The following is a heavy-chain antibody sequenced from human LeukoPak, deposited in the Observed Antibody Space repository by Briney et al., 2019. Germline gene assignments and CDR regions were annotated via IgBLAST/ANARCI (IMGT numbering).Heavy chain of an antibody. CDR1: GFTFSSYA. J-gene: IGHJ4*02. D-gene: IGHD3-3*01. CDR2: IASDGSKK. CDR3: AKSYYDFWSGYYPDY. Sequence: GGSLRLSCAPSGFTFSSYAMHWVRQAPGKGLEWVALIASDGSKKYYADSVKGRFTISRDNSKNTLYLQMNSLRAEDTAVYYCAKSYYDFWSGYYPDYWGQGTLVTVSS. V-gene: IGHV3-30-3*02.